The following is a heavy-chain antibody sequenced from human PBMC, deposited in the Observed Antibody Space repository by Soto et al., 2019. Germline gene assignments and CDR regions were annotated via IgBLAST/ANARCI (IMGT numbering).Heavy chain of an antibody. V-gene: IGHV3-21*01. CDR2: ISSSSSYI. J-gene: IGHJ4*02. D-gene: IGHD6-6*01. CDR1: GFTFSSYS. CDR3: ARDLSSIAARPSDY. Sequence: PGGSLRLSCAASGFTFSSYSMNWVRQAPGKGLEWVSSISSSSSYIYYADSVKGRFTISRDNAKNSLYLQMNSLRAEDTAVYYCARDLSSIAARPSDYWGQGTLVTVSS.